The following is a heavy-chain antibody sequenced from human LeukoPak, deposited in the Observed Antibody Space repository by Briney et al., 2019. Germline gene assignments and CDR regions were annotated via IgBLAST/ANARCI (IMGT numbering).Heavy chain of an antibody. CDR2: ISHSGST. V-gene: IGHV4-59*01. Sequence: PSETLSLTCNVSGGSMRNYYWSWIRQPPGKGLEWIGYISHSGSTKYNPSLKSRVTISVDTSKNQFSLKVRSVTAADTAVYCCARALFYSGSGSYVNWFDPWGQGTLVIVSS. J-gene: IGHJ5*02. D-gene: IGHD3-10*01. CDR1: GGSMRNYY. CDR3: ARALFYSGSGSYVNWFDP.